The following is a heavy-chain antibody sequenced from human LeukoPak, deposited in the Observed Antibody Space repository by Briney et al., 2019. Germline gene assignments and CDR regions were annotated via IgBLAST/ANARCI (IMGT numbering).Heavy chain of an antibody. Sequence: GESLKISCKGSGYSFSSYWIGWVRQMPGKGLEWMGIIYPGDSDSRYSPSFQGQVTISADNSINTAYLQWSSLKASDTAMYYCARYPYSSSWYPYYFDYWGQGTLVTVSS. CDR1: GYSFSSYW. CDR2: IYPGDSDS. CDR3: ARYPYSSSWYPYYFDY. J-gene: IGHJ4*02. D-gene: IGHD6-13*01. V-gene: IGHV5-51*01.